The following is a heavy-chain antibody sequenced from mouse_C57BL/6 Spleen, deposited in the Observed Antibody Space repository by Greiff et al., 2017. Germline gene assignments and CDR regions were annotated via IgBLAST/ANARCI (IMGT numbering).Heavy chain of an antibody. CDR2: IDPSDSYT. Sequence: QVQLQQPGAELVKPGASVKLSCKASGYTFTSYWMQWVKQRPGQGLEWIGEIDPSDSYTNYNQKFKGKATLTVDTSSSTAYMQLSSLTSEDSAVYYCARRSSTTVKFAYWGQGTLVTVSA. CDR3: ARRSSTTVKFAY. V-gene: IGHV1-50*01. D-gene: IGHD2-13*01. J-gene: IGHJ3*01. CDR1: GYTFTSYW.